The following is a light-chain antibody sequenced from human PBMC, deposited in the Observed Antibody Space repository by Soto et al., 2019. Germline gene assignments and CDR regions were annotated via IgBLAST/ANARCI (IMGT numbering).Light chain of an antibody. CDR2: KAS. Sequence: DIQMTQSPSTLSASVGDRVTITCRASQSVSSWLAWYQQRPGNAPNLLIYKASSLESGVSSRFSGSGSGTEFTLTVSSLQPDDFATYYCQQYDSYHLTFGGGTKVEIK. CDR3: QQYDSYHLT. V-gene: IGKV1-5*03. CDR1: QSVSSW. J-gene: IGKJ4*01.